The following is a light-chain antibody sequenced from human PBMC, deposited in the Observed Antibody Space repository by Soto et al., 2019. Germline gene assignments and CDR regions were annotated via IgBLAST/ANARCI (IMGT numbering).Light chain of an antibody. CDR1: QSISRW. J-gene: IGKJ1*01. CDR2: DVS. CDR3: QQYNSYST. V-gene: IGKV1-5*01. Sequence: DVQMTQSPSTLSASVGDRVTHTFRASQSISRWLAWYQQKPAKAPKVLIYDVSTLESGVPSRFSGSGSGTEFTLTISSLQPDDFGTYYCQQYNSYSTFGQGTKVDIK.